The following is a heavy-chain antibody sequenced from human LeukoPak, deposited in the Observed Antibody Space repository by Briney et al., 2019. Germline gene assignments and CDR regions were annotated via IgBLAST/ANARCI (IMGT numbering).Heavy chain of an antibody. CDR1: GFTFSSHG. J-gene: IGHJ2*01. Sequence: PGETLRLSCAASGFTFSSHGMNWVRQAPGKGLEWVSGISGSGGSTYYADSVKGRFTISRDNSKNTLYMQMNSLRAEDTAVYCCAHIAVAGGYWYFDLWGRGTLVTVSS. V-gene: IGHV3-23*01. CDR3: AHIAVAGGYWYFDL. D-gene: IGHD6-19*01. CDR2: ISGSGGST.